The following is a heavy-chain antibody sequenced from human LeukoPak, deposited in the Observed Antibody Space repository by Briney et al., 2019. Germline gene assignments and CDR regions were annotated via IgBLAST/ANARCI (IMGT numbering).Heavy chain of an antibody. CDR2: IWYDGSNK. CDR1: GFTFSSYG. CDR3: AKSTLNYYDSSGHDAFDI. Sequence: QPGGSLRLSCVASGFTFSSYGMHWVRQAPGKGLEWVAVIWYDGSNKYYADSVKGRFTISRDNSKNTLYLQMNSLRAEDTAVYYCAKSTLNYYDSSGHDAFDIWGQGTMVTVSS. V-gene: IGHV3-33*06. D-gene: IGHD3-22*01. J-gene: IGHJ3*02.